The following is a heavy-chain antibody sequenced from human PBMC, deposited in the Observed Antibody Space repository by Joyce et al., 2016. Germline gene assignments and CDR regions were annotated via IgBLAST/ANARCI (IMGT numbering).Heavy chain of an antibody. CDR3: ARAPTPPGWFDP. CDR2: IYHSGST. CDR1: GYSISSGYY. Sequence: QVQLQESGPGLVKPSETLSLTCAVSGYSISSGYYWGWIRQPPGKGLEWIGSIYHSGSTYYNPSLKSRVTISEDTSKNHFSLNLNSVTAADTAVYYCARAPTPPGWFDPWGQGALVTVSS. V-gene: IGHV4-38-2*01. D-gene: IGHD1-14*01. J-gene: IGHJ5*02.